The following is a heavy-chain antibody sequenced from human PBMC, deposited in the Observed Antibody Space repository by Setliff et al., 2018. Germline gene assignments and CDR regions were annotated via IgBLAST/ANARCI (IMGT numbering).Heavy chain of an antibody. D-gene: IGHD7-27*01. CDR1: GFTFSGSA. CDR3: AKDREAWVYYYGMDV. CDR2: IRSKAFSYAT. Sequence: GGSLRLSCAVSGFTFSGSAVHWVRQASGKGLEWVGRIRSKAFSYATRYTESMKGRFTISRDNSKNTLYLQMNSLRAEDTAVYYCAKDREAWVYYYGMDVWGQGTTVTVSS. V-gene: IGHV3-73*01. J-gene: IGHJ6*02.